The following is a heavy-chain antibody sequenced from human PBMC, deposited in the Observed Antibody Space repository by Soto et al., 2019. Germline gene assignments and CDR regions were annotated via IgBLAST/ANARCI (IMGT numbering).Heavy chain of an antibody. J-gene: IGHJ4*02. Sequence: QVQLVQSGAEVKKPGASVKGSCKASGYTFTSYGISWVRQAPGQGLEWMGWINAYNGKTQYAQKLQGRVTMTTDTSTSTVYTELRGLRADDTAVYYCARAKSVAGGKYYFDYWVQGTLVTVSS. CDR1: GYTFTSYG. CDR2: INAYNGKT. CDR3: ARAKSVAGGKYYFDY. D-gene: IGHD6-13*01. V-gene: IGHV1-18*01.